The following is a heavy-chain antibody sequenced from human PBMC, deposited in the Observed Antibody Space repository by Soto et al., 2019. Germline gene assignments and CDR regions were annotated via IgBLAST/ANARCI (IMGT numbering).Heavy chain of an antibody. V-gene: IGHV1-2*04. J-gene: IGHJ4*02. Sequence: ASVKVSCKASGYTFTCYYMHWVRQAPGQGLEWMGWINPNSGGTNYAQKFQGWVTMTRDTSISTAYMELSRLRSDDTAVYYCARAQNSMTTLWWDYWGQGTLVTVS. CDR3: ARAQNSMTTLWWDY. CDR1: GYTFTCYY. D-gene: IGHD2-8*02. CDR2: INPNSGGT.